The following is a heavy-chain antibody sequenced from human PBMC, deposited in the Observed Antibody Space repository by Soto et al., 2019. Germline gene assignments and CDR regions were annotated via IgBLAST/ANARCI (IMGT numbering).Heavy chain of an antibody. CDR3: ATTVDYGDYPFDY. V-gene: IGHV5-10-1*01. D-gene: IGHD4-17*01. J-gene: IGHJ4*02. CDR1: GYSFTSYW. Sequence: PGESLMISCKGSGYSFTSYWISWVRQMPGKGLEWMGRIDPSDSYTNYSPSFQGHVTISADKSISTAYLQWSSLKASDTAMYYCATTVDYGDYPFDYWGQGTLVTVSS. CDR2: IDPSDSYT.